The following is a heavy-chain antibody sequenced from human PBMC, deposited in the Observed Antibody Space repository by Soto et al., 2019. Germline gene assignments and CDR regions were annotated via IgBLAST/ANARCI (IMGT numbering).Heavy chain of an antibody. CDR2: IIPIFGTA. V-gene: IGHV1-69*13. D-gene: IGHD6-13*01. CDR3: ARGRAAEAGSRDNWFDP. Sequence: ASVKVSCKASGGTFSSYAISWVRQAPGQGLEWMGGIIPIFGTANYAQKFQGRVTITADESTSTAYMELSSLRSEDTAVYYCARGRAAEAGSRDNWFDPWGQGTLVTVSS. J-gene: IGHJ5*02. CDR1: GGTFSSYA.